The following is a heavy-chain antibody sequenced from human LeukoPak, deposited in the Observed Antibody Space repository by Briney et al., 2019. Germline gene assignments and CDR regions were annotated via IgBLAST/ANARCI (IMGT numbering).Heavy chain of an antibody. V-gene: IGHV4-4*07. D-gene: IGHD2-15*01. CDR3: AKEDIVVVTKYIHYGMDV. J-gene: IGHJ6*02. Sequence: PSETLSLTCIVSGGSVRNYYWTWIRQPAGKGLQWIGRIYTNGTTNYSPSLKSRVTMSVDMSKNQFSLKLTSVTAADTAVYYCAKEDIVVVTKYIHYGMDVWAKGPRSPSP. CDR2: IYTNGTT. CDR1: GGSVRNYY.